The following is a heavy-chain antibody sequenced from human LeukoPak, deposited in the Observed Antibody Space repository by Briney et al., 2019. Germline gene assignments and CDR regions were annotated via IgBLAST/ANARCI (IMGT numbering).Heavy chain of an antibody. CDR2: IYYSGST. CDR3: ARVPSTTHFDY. D-gene: IGHD1-26*01. Sequence: SETLSLTCTVSGGSISSYYWSWIRQPPGKGLEWIGYIYYSGSTNYNPSLKSRVTISVDTSKNQFSLKLSSVTAADTAVYYCARVPSTTHFDYWGQGTLVTVSS. J-gene: IGHJ4*02. CDR1: GGSISSYY. V-gene: IGHV4-59*08.